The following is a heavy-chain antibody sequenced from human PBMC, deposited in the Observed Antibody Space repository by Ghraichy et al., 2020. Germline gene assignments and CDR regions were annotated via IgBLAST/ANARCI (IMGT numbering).Heavy chain of an antibody. CDR3: ARLSVPAIPWGFDY. Sequence: SETLSLTCTVSGGSISSSSYYWGWIRQPPGKGLEWIGSIYYSGSTYYNPSLKSRVTISVDTSKNQFSLKLSSVTAADTAVYYCARLSVPAIPWGFDYWGQGTLVTVSS. CDR2: IYYSGST. J-gene: IGHJ4*02. V-gene: IGHV4-39*01. CDR1: GGSISSSSYY. D-gene: IGHD2-21*02.